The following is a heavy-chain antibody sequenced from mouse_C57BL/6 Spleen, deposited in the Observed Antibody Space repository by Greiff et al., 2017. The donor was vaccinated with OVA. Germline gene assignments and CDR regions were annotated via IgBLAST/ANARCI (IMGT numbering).Heavy chain of an antibody. CDR2: IRSKSNNYAT. D-gene: IGHD1-1*01. V-gene: IGHV10-1*01. CDR1: GFSFNTYA. Sequence: EVKLVESGGGLVQPKGSLKLSCAASGFSFNTYAMNWVRQAPGKGLEWVARIRSKSNNYATYYADSVKDRFTISRDDSESMLYLQMNNLKTEDTAMYYCVRQPGSSYEGFAYWGQGTLVTVSA. J-gene: IGHJ3*01. CDR3: VRQPGSSYEGFAY.